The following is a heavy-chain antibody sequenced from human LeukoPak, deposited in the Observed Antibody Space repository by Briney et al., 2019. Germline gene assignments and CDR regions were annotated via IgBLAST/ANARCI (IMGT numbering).Heavy chain of an antibody. CDR2: INSDGSSL. V-gene: IGHV3-74*01. CDR3: ARSRYTGSHFDY. Sequence: AGGSLRLSCAASGFTFSSYWVQWVRQAPGKGLGWISRINSDGSSLSYADSVKGRFTISRDNAKNTVYLQMNSLRAEDTAVYYCARSRYTGSHFDYWGQGTLVTVSS. D-gene: IGHD1-26*01. CDR1: GFTFSSYW. J-gene: IGHJ4*02.